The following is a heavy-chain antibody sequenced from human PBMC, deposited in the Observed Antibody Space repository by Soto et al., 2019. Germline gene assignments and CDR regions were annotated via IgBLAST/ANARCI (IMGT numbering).Heavy chain of an antibody. CDR3: ARDLHGYPYY. CDR1: GYTFTSYG. J-gene: IGHJ4*02. D-gene: IGHD3-16*01. V-gene: IGHV1-18*01. Sequence: QVQLVQSGAEVKKPGASVKVSCKASGYTFTSYGISWVRQAPGQGLEWMGWISAYNGNTNHAQKLQGKVPMTPHTSTSPAHMELRSLESDDPAVYFCARDLHGYPYYWGQGTLVTVSS. CDR2: ISAYNGNT.